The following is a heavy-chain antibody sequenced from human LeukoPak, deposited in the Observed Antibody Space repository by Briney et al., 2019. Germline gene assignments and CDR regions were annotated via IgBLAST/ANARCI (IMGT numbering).Heavy chain of an antibody. V-gene: IGHV4-59*01. D-gene: IGHD5-18*01. Sequence: SETVSLTCSVSGDSISTYHWNWIRKPPGKGLEWIGYMQSTGNSKYNPSLRSRVTMFADTSKNQVALILSSVTAADTAVYYCARDKRHSYGRYFDHWGQGALVTGSS. CDR2: MQSTGNS. CDR3: ARDKRHSYGRYFDH. CDR1: GDSISTYH. J-gene: IGHJ4*02.